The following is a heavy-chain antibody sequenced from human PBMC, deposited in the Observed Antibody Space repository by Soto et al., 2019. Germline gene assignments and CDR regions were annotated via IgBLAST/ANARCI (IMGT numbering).Heavy chain of an antibody. CDR3: ARIAVAGPDYYYYGMDV. D-gene: IGHD6-19*01. Sequence: QVQLVQSGAEVKKPGSSVKVSCKASGGTFSRYAISWVRQAPGKGLEWMGGIIPIFGTTNYAQKFQDRVTITADESTSTVYMELSSLKSEDTAMYYCARIAVAGPDYYYYGMDVWGQGTTVTVSS. V-gene: IGHV1-69*01. CDR2: IIPIFGTT. CDR1: GGTFSRYA. J-gene: IGHJ6*02.